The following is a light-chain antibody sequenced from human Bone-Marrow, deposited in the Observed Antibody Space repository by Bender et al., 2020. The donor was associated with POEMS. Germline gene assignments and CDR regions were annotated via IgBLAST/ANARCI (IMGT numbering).Light chain of an antibody. Sequence: SYELTQPPSVSVSPGQTASITCSGDNLGNHNVNWYLLKPGQSPLLVIYRHNKRPSGIPERFSGSTSGNTASLTISGTQTMDEADYYCQSWGSNTAVFGGGTKLTVL. J-gene: IGLJ2*01. CDR2: RHN. CDR1: NLGNHN. CDR3: QSWGSNTAV. V-gene: IGLV3-1*01.